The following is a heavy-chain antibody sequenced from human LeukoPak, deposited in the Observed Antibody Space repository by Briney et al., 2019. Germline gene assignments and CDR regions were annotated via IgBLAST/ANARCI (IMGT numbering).Heavy chain of an antibody. CDR2: ISNSGST. Sequence: SETLSLTCTVSGGSISSYYWSWIRQPPGKGPEWIGHISNSGSTYYSPSLSSRVTISLDTSKNQFSLKLRSVTAADTAVYYCARGGASSIPLDYWGRGTLVTVSS. CDR1: GGSISSYY. J-gene: IGHJ4*02. D-gene: IGHD1-26*01. V-gene: IGHV4-59*01. CDR3: ARGGASSIPLDY.